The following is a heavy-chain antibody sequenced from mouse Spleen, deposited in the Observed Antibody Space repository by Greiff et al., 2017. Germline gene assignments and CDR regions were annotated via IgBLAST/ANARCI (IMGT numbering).Heavy chain of an antibody. CDR1: GYTFTSYW. J-gene: IGHJ2*01. Sequence: QVHVKQSGAELAKPGASVKLSCKASGYTFTSYWMHWVKQRPGQGLEWIGYINPSSGYTKYNQKFKDKATLTADKSSSTAYMQLSSLTYEDSAVYYCARRTRDYDYFDYWGQGTTLTVSS. CDR2: INPSSGYT. V-gene: IGHV1-7*01. CDR3: ARRTRDYDYFDY. D-gene: IGHD2-4*01.